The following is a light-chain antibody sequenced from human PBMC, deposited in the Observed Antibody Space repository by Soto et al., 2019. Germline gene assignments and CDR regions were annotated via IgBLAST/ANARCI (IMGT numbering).Light chain of an antibody. CDR1: SSDVGGYNY. CDR2: DVD. V-gene: IGLV2-11*01. CDR3: CSNAGSYPFV. Sequence: QSVLTQPRSVFGSPGQSDTISCTGTSSDVGGYNYVSWYQHHTGKAPKLMIYDVDKRPSGVPGRFSGSKSGNTASLTISGLQAEDEADYYCCSNAGSYPFVFGTGTKVTVL. J-gene: IGLJ1*01.